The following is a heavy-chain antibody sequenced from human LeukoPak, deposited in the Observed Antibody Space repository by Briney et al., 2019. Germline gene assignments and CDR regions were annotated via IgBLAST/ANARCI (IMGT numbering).Heavy chain of an antibody. D-gene: IGHD2-15*01. CDR1: GGSISSGGYY. CDR3: ARGNTFGSLDP. J-gene: IGHJ5*02. Sequence: PSETLSLTCTVSGGSISSGGYYWSWIRQHPGKGLEWIGYISHSGSTYYNPSLKSRVTISVDTSKNQFSLKLSSVTAADTAVYYCARGNTFGSLDPWGQGTLVTVSS. V-gene: IGHV4-31*03. CDR2: ISHSGST.